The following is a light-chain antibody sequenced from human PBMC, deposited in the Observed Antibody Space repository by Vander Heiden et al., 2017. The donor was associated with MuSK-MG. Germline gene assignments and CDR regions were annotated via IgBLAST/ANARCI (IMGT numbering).Light chain of an antibody. CDR3: QYFDSRLSGSL. CDR1: TSNIGLGYD. J-gene: IGLJ2*01. Sequence: QYVLTQPPSVSGAPGQRVTISCTGNTSNIGLGYDVHWYQHVPGTGTKRLIYDTKNRAAGVPDRFAGYKAGSSEYPATNGLQADEEADDDGQYFDSRLSGSLFGGGTKVTVL. CDR2: DTK. V-gene: IGLV1-40*01.